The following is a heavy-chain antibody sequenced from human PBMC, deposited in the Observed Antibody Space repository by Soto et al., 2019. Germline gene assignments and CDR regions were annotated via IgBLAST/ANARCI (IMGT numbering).Heavy chain of an antibody. Sequence: GGSLRLSCSASGFTFSSYAMHWVRQAPGKGLEYVSAISSNGGSTYYADSVKGRFTISRDNSKNTLYLQMSSLRAEDTAVYYCVKGGDIVVVPAALGYYYYYGMDVWGQGTTVTVSS. CDR2: ISSNGGST. D-gene: IGHD2-2*01. CDR3: VKGGDIVVVPAALGYYYYYGMDV. V-gene: IGHV3-64D*08. J-gene: IGHJ6*02. CDR1: GFTFSSYA.